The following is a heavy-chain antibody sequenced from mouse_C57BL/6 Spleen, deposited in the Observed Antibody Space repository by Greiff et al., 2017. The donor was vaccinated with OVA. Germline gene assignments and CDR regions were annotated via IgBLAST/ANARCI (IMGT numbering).Heavy chain of an antibody. CDR2: ISSGSSTI. Sequence: EVQLQESGGGLVKPGGSLKLSCAASGFTFSDYGMHWVRQAPEKGLEWVAYISSGSSTIYYADTVKGRFTISRDNAKNTLFLQMTSLRSEDTAMYYCARQDYSNHLDYWGQGTSVTVSS. V-gene: IGHV5-17*01. CDR3: ARQDYSNHLDY. CDR1: GFTFSDYG. D-gene: IGHD2-5*01. J-gene: IGHJ4*01.